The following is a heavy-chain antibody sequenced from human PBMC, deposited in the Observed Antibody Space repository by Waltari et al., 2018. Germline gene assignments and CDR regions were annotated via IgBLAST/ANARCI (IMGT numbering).Heavy chain of an antibody. J-gene: IGHJ4*02. D-gene: IGHD3-3*02. CDR1: GVSITSGSHY. CDR3: VTVGSSIQAFDYFDN. CDR2: IYTSGST. V-gene: IGHV4-61*02. Sequence: QVQLQESGPGLVKPSQTLSLTCSVSGVSITSGSHYWSWIRQPAGKGLEWIGHIYTSGSTKSNPSLKRRVTISVDTSKNQFSLRLSSVTAADTAVYYCVTVGSSIQAFDYFDNWGQGTLVTVSS.